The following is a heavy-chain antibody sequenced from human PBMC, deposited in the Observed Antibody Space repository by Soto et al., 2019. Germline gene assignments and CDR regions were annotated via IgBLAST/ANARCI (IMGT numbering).Heavy chain of an antibody. CDR2: INPHNGGT. V-gene: IGHV1-2*02. D-gene: IGHD3-22*01. CDR1: GYTFTAYY. J-gene: IGHJ4*02. Sequence: GASVEVSCKASGYTFTAYYIHWVRQAPGQGLEWMGWINPHNGGTNYAQKFQGRVTMTRDTSISTAYMELSRLRSDDTAVYYCARGYYYDSSGNLAYWGQGTLVTVSS. CDR3: ARGYYYDSSGNLAY.